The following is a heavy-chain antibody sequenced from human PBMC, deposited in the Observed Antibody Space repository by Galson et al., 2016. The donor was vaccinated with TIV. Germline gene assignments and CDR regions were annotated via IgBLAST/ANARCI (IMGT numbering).Heavy chain of an antibody. CDR2: IYPGASDT. CDR1: GYRFSDYW. CDR3: PTLSSGWPNYFDN. D-gene: IGHD6-19*01. J-gene: IGHJ4*02. Sequence: QSGAEVKKPGESLKISCRGSGYRFSDYWIGWVRQTPEEGLEWMGVIYPGASDTKYSPSFQGQVTISADKSINTAYLQWNRLKASDTAIYFCPTLSSGWPNYFDNWGQGTQVIVSS. V-gene: IGHV5-51*01.